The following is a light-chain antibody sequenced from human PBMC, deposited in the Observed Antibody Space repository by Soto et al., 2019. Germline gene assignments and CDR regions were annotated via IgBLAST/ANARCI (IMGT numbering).Light chain of an antibody. Sequence: QSVLTQPASVSGSPGQSITISCTGTSSDVGGYNYVSWYQQHPGKAPKLMIYDVTNRPSGVSNRFSGSKSGNTASLTISGLLAEDEADYYCSSFTITSTLVFGGGTKVTVL. CDR1: SSDVGGYNY. CDR3: SSFTITSTLV. J-gene: IGLJ2*01. V-gene: IGLV2-14*01. CDR2: DVT.